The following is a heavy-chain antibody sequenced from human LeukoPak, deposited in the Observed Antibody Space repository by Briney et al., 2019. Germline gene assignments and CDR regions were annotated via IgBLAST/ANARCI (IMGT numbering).Heavy chain of an antibody. CDR1: GYSFSGYY. CDR3: AREAGGGYCSSTTCPLFDY. J-gene: IGHJ4*02. Sequence: ASVKVSCKASGYSFSGYYIHWVRQAPGQGLEWMGGINPNTGVTDYAQKFQGRVTMTRDTSISTAYMDLSRLRPEDTAVYYCAREAGGGYCSSTTCPLFDYWGQGTLVTVSS. D-gene: IGHD2-2*01. CDR2: INPNTGVT. V-gene: IGHV1-2*02.